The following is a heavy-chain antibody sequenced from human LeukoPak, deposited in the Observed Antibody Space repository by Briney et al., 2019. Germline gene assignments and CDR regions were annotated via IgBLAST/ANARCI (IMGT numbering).Heavy chain of an antibody. CDR2: IYSGGST. Sequence: QPGGSLRLSCAASGFTVSSNYMSWVRQAPGKGLEWVSVIYSGGSTYYADSVKGRFTISRDNSKNTLYLQMNSLRAEDTAVYYCASPEMARDGTYAMDVWGQGTTVTVSS. V-gene: IGHV3-53*01. CDR1: GFTVSSNY. CDR3: ASPEMARDGTYAMDV. J-gene: IGHJ6*02. D-gene: IGHD5-24*01.